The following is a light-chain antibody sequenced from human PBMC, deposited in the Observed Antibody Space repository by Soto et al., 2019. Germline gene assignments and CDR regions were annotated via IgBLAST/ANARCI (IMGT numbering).Light chain of an antibody. Sequence: QSALTQPASVSGSPGQSITISCTGTSSDVGSYNLVSWYQQHPGKAPKLMIYEVSKRPSGVSNRFSGSKSGNTASLTISGLQAEDEADYYCCSNAGSSTYVFGTGTKVPV. CDR1: SSDVGSYNL. J-gene: IGLJ1*01. CDR3: CSNAGSSTYV. CDR2: EVS. V-gene: IGLV2-23*02.